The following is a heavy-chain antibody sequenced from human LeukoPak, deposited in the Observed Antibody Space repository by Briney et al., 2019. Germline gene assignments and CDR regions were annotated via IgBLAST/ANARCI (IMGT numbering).Heavy chain of an antibody. Sequence: GGSLRLSCAASGFTFSSYVMSWVRQAPGKGLEWVSAISGSGGSTYCADSVKGRFTISRDNSKNTLYLQMNSLRAEDTAVYYCAKDRRDYGGTLFDYWGQGTLVTVSS. D-gene: IGHD4-23*01. CDR1: GFTFSSYV. J-gene: IGHJ4*02. V-gene: IGHV3-23*01. CDR3: AKDRRDYGGTLFDY. CDR2: ISGSGGST.